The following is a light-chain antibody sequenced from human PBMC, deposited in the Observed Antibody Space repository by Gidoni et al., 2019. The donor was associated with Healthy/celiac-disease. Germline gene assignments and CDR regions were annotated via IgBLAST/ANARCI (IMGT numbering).Light chain of an antibody. CDR1: QSLMHSNGYNY. V-gene: IGKV2-28*01. CDR3: MQALQTPRT. J-gene: IGKJ3*01. Sequence: DMVMTQSPLSLPVTPGEPASISCRSSQSLMHSNGYNYLDWYLQKPGQSPQLLIYLGSNRASGVLDRFSGSGSGTDFTLKISRVEAEDVGVYYCMQALQTPRTFGPGTKVDIK. CDR2: LGS.